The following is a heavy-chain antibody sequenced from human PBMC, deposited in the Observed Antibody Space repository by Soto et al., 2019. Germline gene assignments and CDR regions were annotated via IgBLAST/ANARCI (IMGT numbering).Heavy chain of an antibody. D-gene: IGHD7-27*01. CDR1: GGSISTDY. CDR2: IYYGGST. V-gene: IGHV4-59*08. CDR3: AKNWNWGSLVH. Sequence: PSETLSLTCTVSGGSISTDYRSWIRQSPGKGLEWIGFIYYGGSTNYNPSLKSRVTISVDTPKNQFSLKLSSVTAADTAVYYCAKNWNWGSLVHWGQGTLVTVSS. J-gene: IGHJ4*02.